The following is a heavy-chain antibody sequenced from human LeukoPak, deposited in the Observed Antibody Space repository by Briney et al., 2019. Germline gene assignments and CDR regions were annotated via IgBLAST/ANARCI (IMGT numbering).Heavy chain of an antibody. CDR2: MNPNSGNT. Sequence: ASVKVSCKASGYTFTSYDINWVRQATGQGLEWMGWMNPNSGNTGYAQKFQGRVTMTRNTSISTAYMELSSLRSEDTAVYYCARVGYGSGSYFRVKKGAWFDPWGQGTLVTVSS. V-gene: IGHV1-8*01. CDR3: ARVGYGSGSYFRVKKGAWFDP. J-gene: IGHJ5*02. CDR1: GYTFTSYD. D-gene: IGHD3-10*01.